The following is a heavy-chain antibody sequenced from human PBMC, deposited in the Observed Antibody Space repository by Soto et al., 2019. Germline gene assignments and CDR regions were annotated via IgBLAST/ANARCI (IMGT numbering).Heavy chain of an antibody. CDR3: ARDHTYSSMAGYYGMDV. D-gene: IGHD6-13*01. CDR1: GFTFSSYG. CDR2: IWYDGSNK. V-gene: IGHV3-33*01. J-gene: IGHJ6*02. Sequence: GSLRLSCAASGFTFSSYGMHWVRQAPGKGLEWVAVIWYDGSNKYYADSVKGRFTISRDNSKNTLYLQMNSLRAEDTAVYYCARDHTYSSMAGYYGMDVWGQGTSVTVSS.